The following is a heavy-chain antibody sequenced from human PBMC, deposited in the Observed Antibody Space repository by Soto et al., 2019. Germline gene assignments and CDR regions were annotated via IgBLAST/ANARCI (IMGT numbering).Heavy chain of an antibody. Sequence: EVQLVESGGGLVQPGRSLRLSCAASGFTFDDYAMHWVRQAPGKGLEWVSGISWNSGSIGYADSVKGRFTISRDNAKNSLYLQMNSLTAEDTALYYCAKGASIAAPHLDYWGQGTLVTVSS. CDR2: ISWNSGSI. J-gene: IGHJ4*02. CDR3: AKGASIAAPHLDY. CDR1: GFTFDDYA. D-gene: IGHD6-6*01. V-gene: IGHV3-9*01.